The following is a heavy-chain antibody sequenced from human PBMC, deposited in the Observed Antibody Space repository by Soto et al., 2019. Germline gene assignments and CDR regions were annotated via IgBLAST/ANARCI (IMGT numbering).Heavy chain of an antibody. J-gene: IGHJ6*02. CDR3: ARDHIVVVPAAYYYYGMDV. Sequence: AGGSLRLSCAASGFTFSSYWMHWVRQAPGKGLVWVSRINSDGSSTSYADSVKGRFTISRDNAKNTLYLQMNSLRAEDTAVYYCARDHIVVVPAAYYYYGMDVWGQGTTVTVSS. D-gene: IGHD2-2*01. V-gene: IGHV3-74*01. CDR2: INSDGSST. CDR1: GFTFSSYW.